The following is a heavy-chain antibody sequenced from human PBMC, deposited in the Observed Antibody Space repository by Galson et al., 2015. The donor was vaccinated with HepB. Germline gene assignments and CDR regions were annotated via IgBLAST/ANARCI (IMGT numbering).Heavy chain of an antibody. CDR1: GFTFSSYS. CDR2: ISRSSSTI. J-gene: IGHJ5*02. Sequence: SLRLSCAASGFTFSSYSMTWVRQAPGQGLEWVSYISRSSSTIYYADSVKGRFTISRDNSKNTLYLQMNSLIAEDTAVYYYAKTRAVISNWFDPWGQGTLVTVSS. CDR3: AKTRAVISNWFDP. D-gene: IGHD3-16*02. V-gene: IGHV3-48*01.